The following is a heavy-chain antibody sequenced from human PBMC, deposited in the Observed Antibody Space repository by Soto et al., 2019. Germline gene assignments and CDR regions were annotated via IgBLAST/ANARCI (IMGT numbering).Heavy chain of an antibody. CDR3: ARDLGSGWYNY. CDR2: IIPIFGTA. CDR1: GGTFSSYA. V-gene: IGHV1-69*13. J-gene: IGHJ4*02. D-gene: IGHD6-19*01. Sequence: ASVKVSCKASGGTFSSYAISWVRQAPGQGLEWMGGIIPIFGTANYAQNFQGRVTIAADESTNTAYMELSSLRSEDTAVYYCARDLGSGWYNYWGQGTLVTVSS.